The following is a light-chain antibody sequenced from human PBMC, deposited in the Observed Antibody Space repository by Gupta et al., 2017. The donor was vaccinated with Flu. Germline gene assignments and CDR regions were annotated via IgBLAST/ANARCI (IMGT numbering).Light chain of an antibody. CDR1: SSNIGKND. J-gene: IGLJ3*02. CDR3: AAWTSSLSSGWV. CDR2: ENT. V-gene: IGLV1-51*01. Sequence: SSNIGKNDVSCYQQLPGTAPKLIIYENTKRPSGIPDRFSGSKSGTSATLGITGLQTGDEADYYCAAWTSSLSSGWVFGGGTKLTVL.